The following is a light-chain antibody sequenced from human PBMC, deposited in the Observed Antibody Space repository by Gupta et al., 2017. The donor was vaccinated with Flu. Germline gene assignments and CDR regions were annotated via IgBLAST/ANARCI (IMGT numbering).Light chain of an antibody. V-gene: IGLV3-21*02. CDR3: QVWDSSSDHRV. J-gene: IGLJ2*01. CDR1: NSGSKS. CDR2: DDS. Sequence: SYVLTQPPSVSVAPGPTARITCGGNNSGSKSVHWYQQKPGKAPVLVVYDDSDRPSGIPERFSGSNSGNTATLTISRVEAGDEADYYCQVWDSSSDHRVFGGGTKLTVL.